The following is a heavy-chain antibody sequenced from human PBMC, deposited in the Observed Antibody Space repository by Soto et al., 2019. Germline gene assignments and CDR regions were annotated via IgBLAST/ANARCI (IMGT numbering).Heavy chain of an antibody. Sequence: EVQLLESGGGLVQPGGSLRLSCAASGFTLSAYTMSWVRQAPGKGLEWVSGVTQDGGSLYADSERGRFTISRDNSKNTVYLQMNSMRTDDTAMYYCAKDRQPDGFWPFDHWGQGTLIIVSS. V-gene: IGHV3-23*01. CDR3: AKDRQPDGFWPFDH. D-gene: IGHD3-3*01. CDR2: VTQDGGS. CDR1: GFTLSAYT. J-gene: IGHJ4*01.